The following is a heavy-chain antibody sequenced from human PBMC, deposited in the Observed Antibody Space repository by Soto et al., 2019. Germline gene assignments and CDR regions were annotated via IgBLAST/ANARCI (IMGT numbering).Heavy chain of an antibody. V-gene: IGHV1-18*01. CDR1: GYTFTSYG. J-gene: IGHJ6*02. D-gene: IGHD2-8*01. Sequence: QVQLVQSGAEVKNSGASVKVSCKASGYTFTSYGFSWVRQAPGQGLEWMGWISASNGNTNYAQKLQGRVTMTTDTSTGTAYMELRSLRSDDTATYYCARDXXXXXXXGVCYQGYYYXXXDVWGQG. CDR3: ARDXXXXXXXGVCYQGYYYXXXDV. CDR2: ISASNGNT.